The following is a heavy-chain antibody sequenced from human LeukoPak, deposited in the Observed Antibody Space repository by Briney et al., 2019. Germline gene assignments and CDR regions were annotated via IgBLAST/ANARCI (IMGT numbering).Heavy chain of an antibody. J-gene: IGHJ4*02. CDR2: IVVGSGNT. Sequence: GASVKVSCKASGFTFTSSAVQWVRQARGQRLEWIGWIVVGSGNTNYAQKFQERVTITKDMSTSTAYMELSSLRSEDTAVYYCAAPQGSSGWSFDYWGQGTLVTVSS. CDR1: GFTFTSSA. V-gene: IGHV1-58*01. D-gene: IGHD6-19*01. CDR3: AAPQGSSGWSFDY.